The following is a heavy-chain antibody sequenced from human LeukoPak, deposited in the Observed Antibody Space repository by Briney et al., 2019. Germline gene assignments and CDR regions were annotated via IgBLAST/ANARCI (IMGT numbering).Heavy chain of an antibody. Sequence: SETLSLTCTVSGGSISSGDYYWSWIRQPPGKGLEWIGYIYYSGSTYYNPSLKSRVTISVDTSKNQLSLKLSSVTAADTAVYYCARGYCSGGTCRAGWFDPWGQGTLVTVSS. D-gene: IGHD2-15*01. CDR3: ARGYCSGGTCRAGWFDP. V-gene: IGHV4-30-4*01. CDR2: IYYSGST. CDR1: GGSISSGDYY. J-gene: IGHJ5*02.